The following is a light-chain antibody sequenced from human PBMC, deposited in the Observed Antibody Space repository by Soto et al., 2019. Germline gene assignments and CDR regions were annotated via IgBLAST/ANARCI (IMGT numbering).Light chain of an antibody. J-gene: IGKJ2*01. CDR2: DDS. Sequence: DIQMTQSPSTLSASVGDRVTITCRASQSITNWLAWYQQKPGKAPKLLIYDDSSLAGGVPSRISGSGFGTEFTLTISSLQPDDFATYYFQQYNSYPYTFGQGTKLEIK. V-gene: IGKV1-5*01. CDR1: QSITNW. CDR3: QQYNSYPYT.